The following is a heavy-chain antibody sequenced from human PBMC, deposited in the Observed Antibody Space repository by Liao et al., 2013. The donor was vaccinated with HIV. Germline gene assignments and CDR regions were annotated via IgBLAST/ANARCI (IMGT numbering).Heavy chain of an antibody. CDR1: GGSFSGYY. CDR2: INHSGGT. D-gene: IGHD1-20*01. V-gene: IGHV4-34*01. J-gene: IGHJ6*03. Sequence: QVQLQQWGAGLLKPSETLSLTCAVYGGSFSGYYWSWIRQPPGKGLEWIGEINHSGGTNNNPSLKSRVSLSVDTSKKQFSLKLSSVTAADTAVYYCARSPSPAITGIYYYYYMTSGAKGPRSPSP. CDR3: ARSPSPAITGIYYYYYMTS.